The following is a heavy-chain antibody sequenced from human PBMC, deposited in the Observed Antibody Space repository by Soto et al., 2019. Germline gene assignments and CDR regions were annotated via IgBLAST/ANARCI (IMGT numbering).Heavy chain of an antibody. Sequence: EVQLVETGGGLIQPGGSLRLSCAASGFTVSSNYMSWVRQAPGKGLEWVSVIYSGGSTYYADSVKGRFTISRDNSKNTLYLQMNSLRAEDTAVYYCARDLDSSGWSDAFDIWGQGTMVTVSS. J-gene: IGHJ3*02. CDR2: IYSGGST. CDR3: ARDLDSSGWSDAFDI. CDR1: GFTVSSNY. D-gene: IGHD6-19*01. V-gene: IGHV3-53*02.